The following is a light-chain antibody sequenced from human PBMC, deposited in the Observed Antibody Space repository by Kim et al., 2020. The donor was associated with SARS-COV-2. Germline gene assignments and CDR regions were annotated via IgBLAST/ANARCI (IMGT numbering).Light chain of an antibody. CDR3: QQYGNAPPYS. V-gene: IGKV3-20*01. J-gene: IGKJ2*03. Sequence: SPGEGATLPCRASHNFRSNYLAWYQQRPGQAPRIIIYNTSTRATGIPDRFTGSRSGADFTLTISRLEPEDFAVYHCQQYGNAPPYSFGQGTKLEIK. CDR1: HNFRSNY. CDR2: NTS.